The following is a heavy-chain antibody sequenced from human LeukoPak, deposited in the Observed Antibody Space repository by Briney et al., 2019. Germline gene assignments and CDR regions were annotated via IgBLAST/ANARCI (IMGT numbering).Heavy chain of an antibody. CDR2: INPNSGGT. CDR3: ARVPYSSIFGYYYYMDV. J-gene: IGHJ6*03. Sequence: GASVKVSCKASGYTFTGYYMHWVRQAPGQGLEWMGWINPNSGGTNYAQKFQGRVTMTRDTSISTAYMELSRLRSDDTAVYYCARVPYSSIFGYYYYMDVWGKGTTVTISS. V-gene: IGHV1-2*02. D-gene: IGHD6-13*01. CDR1: GYTFTGYY.